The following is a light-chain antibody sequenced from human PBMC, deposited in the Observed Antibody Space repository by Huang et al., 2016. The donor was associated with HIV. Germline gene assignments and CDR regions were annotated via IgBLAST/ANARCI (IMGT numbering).Light chain of an antibody. CDR2: DAS. V-gene: IGKV3-11*01. CDR3: QQRSNWPPFT. CDR1: QSVGSY. J-gene: IGKJ3*01. Sequence: EIVLTKSPATLSLSPGERATLSVRASQSVGSYLAWYQQKPGQAPRLLIYDASNRATGIPARFICSGSATDFSLTISSLEPEDFAVYYCQQRSNWPPFTFGPGTKVDIK.